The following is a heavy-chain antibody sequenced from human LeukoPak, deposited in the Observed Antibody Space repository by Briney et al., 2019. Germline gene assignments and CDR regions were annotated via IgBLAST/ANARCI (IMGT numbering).Heavy chain of an antibody. D-gene: IGHD2-15*01. CDR2: ISSSGSTI. V-gene: IGHV3-11*01. CDR1: GFTFSDYY. J-gene: IGHJ6*02. CDR3: ARVPSGGGYCSGGSCYSTYYYGMDV. Sequence: PGGSLRLSCAASGFTFSDYYMSWIRQAQGKGLEWVSYISSSGSTIYYADSVKGRFTISRDNAKNSLYLQMNSLRAEDTAVYYCARVPSGGGYCSGGSCYSTYYYGMDVWGQGTTVTVSS.